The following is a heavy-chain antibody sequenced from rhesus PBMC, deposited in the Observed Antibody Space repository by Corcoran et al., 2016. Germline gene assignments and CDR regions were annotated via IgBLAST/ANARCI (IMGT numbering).Heavy chain of an antibody. Sequence: QVNLQQWGEGLVKPSETLSLTCAVYGGSLSGNYYWTWFRQPPGKGLEWIGYIFVNSAITNYNPSLKNRVTISKDTSKNQFSLKLSSVTAADTAVYYCARSGYYSSNRFDVWGPGVLVTVSS. J-gene: IGHJ5-1*01. CDR2: IFVNSAIT. CDR3: ARSGYYSSNRFDV. CDR1: GGSLSGNYY. V-gene: IGHV4-73*01. D-gene: IGHD3-28*01.